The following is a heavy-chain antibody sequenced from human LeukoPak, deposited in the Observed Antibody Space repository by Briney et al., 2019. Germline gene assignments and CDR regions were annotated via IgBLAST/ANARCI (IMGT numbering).Heavy chain of an antibody. V-gene: IGHV4-34*01. Sequence: PSETLSLTCAVYGGSFSGYYWSWTRQPPGKGLEWIGEINHSGSTNYNPSLKSRVTISVDTSKNQFSLKLSSVTAADTAVYYCARGLSLITGTTAVVATKGSLDYWGQGTLVTVSS. CDR1: GGSFSGYY. CDR3: ARGLSLITGTTAVVATKGSLDY. J-gene: IGHJ4*02. D-gene: IGHD1-7*01. CDR2: INHSGST.